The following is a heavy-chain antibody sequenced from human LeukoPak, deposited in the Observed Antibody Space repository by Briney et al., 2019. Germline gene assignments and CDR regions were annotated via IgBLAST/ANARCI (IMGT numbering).Heavy chain of an antibody. CDR2: INSDGSST. J-gene: IGHJ1*01. CDR1: GFTFSSHA. V-gene: IGHV3-74*01. Sequence: GGSLRLSCAASGFTFSSHAMSWVRQAPGKGLVWVSRINSDGSSTSYADSVKGRFTISRDNAKNTLYLQMNSLRAEDTAVYYCARVNRPYYYDSSGYHCYPPGEYFQHWGQGTLVTVSS. CDR3: ARVNRPYYYDSSGYHCYPPGEYFQH. D-gene: IGHD3-22*01.